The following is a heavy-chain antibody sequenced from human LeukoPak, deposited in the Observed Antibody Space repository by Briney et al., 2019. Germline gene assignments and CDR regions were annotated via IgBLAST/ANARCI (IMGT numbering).Heavy chain of an antibody. J-gene: IGHJ5*02. CDR1: GFTFSSYW. V-gene: IGHV3-7*01. D-gene: IGHD3-22*01. CDR2: IKQDGSEK. CDR3: ACGSGYRWFDP. Sequence: GGSLRLSCAASGFTFSSYWMSWVRQAPGKGLEWVANIKQDGSEKYYVDSVEGRFTISRDNAKNSLYLQMNSLRAEDTAVYYCACGSGYRWFDPWGQGTLVTVSS.